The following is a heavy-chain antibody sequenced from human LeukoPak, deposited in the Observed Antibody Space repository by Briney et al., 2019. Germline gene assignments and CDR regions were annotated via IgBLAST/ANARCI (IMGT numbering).Heavy chain of an antibody. CDR3: AKDALLLYYYDSSGFQFGGPYFDY. V-gene: IGHV3-23*01. D-gene: IGHD3-22*01. CDR2: ISGSGGST. Sequence: GGSLRLSCAASGFTSSRCGMSWVRQAPGKGLEWVSAISGSGGSTYYADSMKGRFTISRDNSKNTLYLQMNSLRAEDTAVYYCAKDALLLYYYDSSGFQFGGPYFDYWGQGTLVTVSS. J-gene: IGHJ4*02. CDR1: GFTSSRCG.